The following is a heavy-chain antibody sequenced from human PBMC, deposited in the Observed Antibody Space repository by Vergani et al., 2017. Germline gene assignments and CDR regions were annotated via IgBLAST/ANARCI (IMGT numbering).Heavy chain of an antibody. J-gene: IGHJ3*01. D-gene: IGHD2-2*01. CDR1: GFDFSSHI. CDR3: AREYSSTSGRAFDF. Sequence: EVQLVESGGGLVKRGGSLRLSCAASGFDFSSHIMNWVRKAPGKGLELVSFVSTGTKSQSYAESVKGRFTISRDSAKNSLYLQMDSLRAEDTAVYYCAREYSSTSGRAFDFLGQGTKVTVSS. V-gene: IGHV3-21*05. CDR2: VSTGTKSQ.